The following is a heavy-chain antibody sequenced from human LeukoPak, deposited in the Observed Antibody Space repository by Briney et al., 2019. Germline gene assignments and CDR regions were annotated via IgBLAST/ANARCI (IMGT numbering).Heavy chain of an antibody. CDR2: IYPGDSDT. D-gene: IGHD1-14*01. V-gene: IGHV5-51*01. J-gene: IGHJ4*02. Sequence: GESLKISCKGYGYIFTIFWIAWVRRLPGKGLEWMGIIYPGDSDTRYSPSFQGQVTISVDKSISTAYLQWSSLKASDTAMYYCARGGDNPPDNFIYWGQGTLVTVSS. CDR3: ARGGDNPPDNFIY. CDR1: GYIFTIFW.